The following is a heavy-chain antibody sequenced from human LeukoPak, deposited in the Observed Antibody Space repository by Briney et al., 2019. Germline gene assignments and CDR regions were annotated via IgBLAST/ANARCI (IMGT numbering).Heavy chain of an antibody. CDR2: INPNSGGI. J-gene: IGHJ5*02. V-gene: IGHV1-2*02. CDR3: ARGPKYCSSTSCLNWFDP. CDR1: GYTFTGYY. D-gene: IGHD2-2*01. Sequence: GASVKVSCKASGYTFTGYYMHWVRQAPGQGLEWMGWINPNSGGINYAQKFQGRVTMTRDTSISTAYMELSRLRSDDTAVYYCARGPKYCSSTSCLNWFDPWGQGTLVTVSS.